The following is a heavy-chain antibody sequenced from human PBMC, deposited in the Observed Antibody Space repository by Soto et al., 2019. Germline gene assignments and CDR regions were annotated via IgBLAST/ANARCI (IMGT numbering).Heavy chain of an antibody. CDR3: ASHSGSAPEGLYYYVMDF. Sequence: QVQLVQSGGEVKKPGSSVKVSCKASGDTFSSYAISWERQAPGQGLEWMGGIIPIFGTADYAQKFQGRVTITADESTSTAYMGVSRLRSEDTAVYYCASHSGSAPEGLYYYVMDFWGQGTTVTVSS. J-gene: IGHJ6*02. V-gene: IGHV1-69*12. D-gene: IGHD1-26*01. CDR2: IIPIFGTA. CDR1: GDTFSSYA.